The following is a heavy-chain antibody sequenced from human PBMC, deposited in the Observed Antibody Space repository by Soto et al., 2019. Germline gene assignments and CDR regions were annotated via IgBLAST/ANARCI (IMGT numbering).Heavy chain of an antibody. V-gene: IGHV4-31*03. CDR1: GGSISSGGYY. J-gene: IGHJ4*02. CDR3: ARAPYCGGDCYSDYFDY. CDR2: IYYSGST. D-gene: IGHD2-21*02. Sequence: SETLSLTCTVSGGSISSGGYYWSWIRQHPGKGLEWIGYIYYSGSTYYNPSLKSRVTISVDTSKNQFSLKLSSVTAADTAVYYCARAPYCGGDCYSDYFDYWGQGTLVTVSS.